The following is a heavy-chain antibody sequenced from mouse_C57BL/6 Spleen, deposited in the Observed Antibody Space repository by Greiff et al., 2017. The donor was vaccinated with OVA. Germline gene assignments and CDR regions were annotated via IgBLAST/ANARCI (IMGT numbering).Heavy chain of an antibody. CDR3: ARQGDFDY. CDR1: GYAFSSSW. CDR2: IYPGDGDT. V-gene: IGHV1-82*01. J-gene: IGHJ2*01. Sequence: VQLQQSGPELVKPGASVKISCKASGYAFSSSWMNWVKQRPGKGLEWIGRIYPGDGDTNYNGKFKGKATLTADKSSSTAYMQLSSLAYEDAAVYVCARQGDFDYWGQGTTLTVSS.